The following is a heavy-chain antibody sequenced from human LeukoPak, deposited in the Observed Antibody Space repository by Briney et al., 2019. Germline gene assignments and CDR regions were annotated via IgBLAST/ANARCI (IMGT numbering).Heavy chain of an antibody. J-gene: IGHJ4*02. CDR3: ARDCTSTSCYNVY. Sequence: ASVKVSCKASGYTFNNYGISWVRQAPGQGLERMAWTSAYNGNTKYVQNLQGRVTMTTDTSTSTAYMELRSLRSDDTAVYYCARDCTSTSCYNVYWGQGTLVTVSS. CDR2: TSAYNGNT. CDR1: GYTFNNYG. V-gene: IGHV1-18*01. D-gene: IGHD2-2*02.